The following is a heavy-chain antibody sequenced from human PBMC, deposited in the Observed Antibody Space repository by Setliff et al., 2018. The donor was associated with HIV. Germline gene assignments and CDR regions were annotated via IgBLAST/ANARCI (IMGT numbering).Heavy chain of an antibody. V-gene: IGHV1-24*01. CDR2: FDPQGGET. D-gene: IGHD3-22*01. Sequence: ASVKVSCKVYGYTLSELSIHWVRQAPGKGLEWMGYFDPQGGETVYAQKFQGRVTLTEDTSTGTAYMELSGLRSEDTAVYYCARDQGGYNYWGQGTLVTVSS. CDR1: GYTLSELS. J-gene: IGHJ4*02. CDR3: ARDQGGYNY.